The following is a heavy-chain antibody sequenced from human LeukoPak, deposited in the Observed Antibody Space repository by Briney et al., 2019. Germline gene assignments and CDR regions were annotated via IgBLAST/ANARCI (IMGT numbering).Heavy chain of an antibody. V-gene: IGHV3-30*04. D-gene: IGHD4-11*01. CDR1: GFTFSSYA. CDR3: AGYDYPQGTFDY. Sequence: GGSLRLSCAASGFTFSSYAMHWVRQAPGKGLEWVAVISYDGSNKYYADSVKGRFTISRDNSKNTLYLQMNSLRAEDTAAYYCAGYDYPQGTFDYWGQGTLVTVSS. CDR2: ISYDGSNK. J-gene: IGHJ4*02.